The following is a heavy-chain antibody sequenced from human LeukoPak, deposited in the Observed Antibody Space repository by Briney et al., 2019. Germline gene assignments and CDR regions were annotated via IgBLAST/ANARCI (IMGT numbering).Heavy chain of an antibody. J-gene: IGHJ4*02. D-gene: IGHD5-18*01. CDR2: ISGSGGST. CDR1: GFTFSSYA. V-gene: IGHV3-23*01. CDR3: AKSDTACYGWIFDY. Sequence: GGSLRLSCAASGFTFSSYAMSWFRQAPGKGLEWVSAISGSGGSTYYADSVKGRFTISRDNSKNTLYLQMNSLRAEDTAVYYCAKSDTACYGWIFDYWGQGTLVTVSS.